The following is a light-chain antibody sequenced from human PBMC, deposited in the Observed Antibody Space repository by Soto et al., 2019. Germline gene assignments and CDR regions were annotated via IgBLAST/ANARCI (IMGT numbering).Light chain of an antibody. CDR3: CSYGGSYV. CDR1: SSDVGSYNL. V-gene: IGLV2-23*02. Sequence: QSALTNAASGSGAPGEWSSISCTRTSSDVGSYNLVSWYQQHPGKAPKVMIYEVSKRPSGVSNRFSGSKSGNTASLTISGLQAEDEADYYCCSYGGSYVFGTGTKVTVL. CDR2: EVS. J-gene: IGLJ1*01.